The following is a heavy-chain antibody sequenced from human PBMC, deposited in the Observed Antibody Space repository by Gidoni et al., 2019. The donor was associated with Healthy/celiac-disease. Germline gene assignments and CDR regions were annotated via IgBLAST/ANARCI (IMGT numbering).Heavy chain of an antibody. CDR3: ARDLGSSGWPGDY. CDR1: GFTFSSYA. V-gene: IGHV3-30*04. J-gene: IGHJ4*02. D-gene: IGHD6-19*01. CDR2: ISYDGSNK. Sequence: QVQLVEPGGSVVKPGRALGHSCAASGFTFSSYALPGVRLAPGKGLECVAVISYDGSNKYYADSLKGRFTISRDNSKNTLYLQMNSLRAEDTAVYYCARDLGSSGWPGDYWGQGTLVTVSS.